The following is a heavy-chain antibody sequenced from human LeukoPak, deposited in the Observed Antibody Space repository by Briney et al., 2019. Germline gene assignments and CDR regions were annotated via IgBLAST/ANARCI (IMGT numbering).Heavy chain of an antibody. CDR2: VYYTGST. V-gene: IGHV4-59*08. J-gene: IGHJ3*02. Sequence: SETLSLTCTVSGDSISSYYWSWIRQPPGKALEWIGYVYYTGSTNSTPSLKSRVTISVDTSKNHFSLKLSSVTAADTAVYYCARYYPKTQIRFRSAFDIWGQGTMVTVSS. D-gene: IGHD3-10*01. CDR3: ARYYPKTQIRFRSAFDI. CDR1: GDSISSYY.